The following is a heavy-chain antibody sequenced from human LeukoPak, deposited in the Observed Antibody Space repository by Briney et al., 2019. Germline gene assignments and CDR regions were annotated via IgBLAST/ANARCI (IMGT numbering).Heavy chain of an antibody. J-gene: IGHJ4*02. V-gene: IGHV3-7*05. CDR2: IKQDGSAK. CDR3: ARHLGGRTFDC. D-gene: IGHD1/OR15-1a*01. CDR1: GFTFSTYW. Sequence: GGSLRLSCAASGFTFSTYWMSWVRQAPGRGLEWVANIKQDGSAKYYVDSVKGRFTISRDNAKNSLYLQMDSLRAEDTAVYYCARHLGGRTFDCWGQGTLVTVSS.